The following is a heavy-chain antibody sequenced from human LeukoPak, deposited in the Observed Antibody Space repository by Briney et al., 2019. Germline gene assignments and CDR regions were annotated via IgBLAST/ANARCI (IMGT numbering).Heavy chain of an antibody. D-gene: IGHD6-19*01. V-gene: IGHV3-48*01. CDR2: ISSSSSTI. J-gene: IGHJ6*03. CDR3: AKDQSSDWYGYYYYYMDV. CDR1: GFTFSSYS. Sequence: GGSLRLSCAASGFTFSSYSMNWVRQAPGKGLEWVSYISSSSSTIYYADSVKGRFTISRDNAKNSLYLQMNSLRSDDTAVYYCAKDQSSDWYGYYYYYMDVWGKGITVTISS.